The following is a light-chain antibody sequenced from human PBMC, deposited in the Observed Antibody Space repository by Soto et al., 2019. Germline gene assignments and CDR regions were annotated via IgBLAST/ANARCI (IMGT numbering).Light chain of an antibody. Sequence: VLNHPSPGSWSPGQSIPTPPTRTTSDFGSYNLVSWYQQHQGKAPKLMIYEGSKRPSGVSNRFSGSKSGNTASLTISGLQAEDVFDYYCRSYAGISTFYVFGTATLVTVL. CDR2: EGS. CDR1: TSDFGSYNL. CDR3: RSYAGISTFYV. J-gene: IGLJ1*01. V-gene: IGLV2-23*03.